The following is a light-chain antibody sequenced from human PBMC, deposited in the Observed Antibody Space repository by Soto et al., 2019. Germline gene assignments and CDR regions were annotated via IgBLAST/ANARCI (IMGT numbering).Light chain of an antibody. CDR3: LQHNSSPLT. V-gene: IGKV1-17*01. J-gene: IGKJ4*01. CDR1: QGIRYD. CDR2: AAS. Sequence: DIQMTQSPSSLSASVGDRVTITCRASQGIRYDLAWYQQKPGKVPKRLIYAASTSQSGVPSRFSGSESGTEFPPTISSLQPEDFATSYCLQHNSSPLTFGGGTKVDIK.